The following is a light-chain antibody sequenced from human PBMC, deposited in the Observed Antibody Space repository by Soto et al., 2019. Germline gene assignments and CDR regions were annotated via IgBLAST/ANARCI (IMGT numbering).Light chain of an antibody. Sequence: EIVLTQSPGTLSLSPGESATLSCRASQSVSNTHLAWYQQRPGQAPRLLIYDASRRDTGIPDRFSGSGSGADFTLTMSGLEPADFEVYFCHQYGTSHQTFGQGTKVDI. CDR3: HQYGTSHQT. J-gene: IGKJ1*01. CDR2: DAS. CDR1: QSVSNTH. V-gene: IGKV3-20*01.